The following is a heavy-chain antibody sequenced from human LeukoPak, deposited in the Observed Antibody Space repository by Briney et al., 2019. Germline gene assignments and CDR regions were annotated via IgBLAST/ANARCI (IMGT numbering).Heavy chain of an antibody. CDR3: ARFDYYDSSGYYNFDY. J-gene: IGHJ4*02. V-gene: IGHV5-51*01. Sequence: GESLKISCKGSGYSFTSYWIGWVRQMPGKGLEWMGIIYPGDSDTRYSPSFQGQVTISADKSISTAYLQWSSLKASDTAMYYCARFDYYDSSGYYNFDYWGQGTLVTVSS. CDR1: GYSFTSYW. D-gene: IGHD3-22*01. CDR2: IYPGDSDT.